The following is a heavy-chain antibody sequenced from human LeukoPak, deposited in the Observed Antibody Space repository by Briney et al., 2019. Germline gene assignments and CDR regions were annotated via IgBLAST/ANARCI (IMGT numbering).Heavy chain of an antibody. D-gene: IGHD3-10*01. CDR3: AKARSLWFGELAIFDY. J-gene: IGHJ4*02. Sequence: GRSLRLSCAASGFTFSSYAMHWVRQAPGKGLEWVSAISGSGGSTYYADSVKGRFTISRDNSKNTLYLQMNSLRAEDTAVYYCAKARSLWFGELAIFDYWGQGTLVTVSS. CDR2: ISGSGGST. CDR1: GFTFSSYA. V-gene: IGHV3-23*01.